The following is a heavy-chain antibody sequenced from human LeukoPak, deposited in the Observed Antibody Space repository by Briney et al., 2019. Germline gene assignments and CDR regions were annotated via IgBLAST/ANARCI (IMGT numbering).Heavy chain of an antibody. CDR1: GYTFTGYY. V-gene: IGHV1-2*04. CDR2: INPNSGGT. CDR3: ARGGVITFGGVIVPFDY. J-gene: IGHJ4*02. D-gene: IGHD3-16*02. Sequence: ASVKVSCEASGYTFTGYYMHWVRQAPGQGLEWMGWINPNSGGTNYAQKFQGWVTMTRDTSISTAYMELSRLRSDDTAVYYCARGGVITFGGVIVPFDYWGQGTLVTVSS.